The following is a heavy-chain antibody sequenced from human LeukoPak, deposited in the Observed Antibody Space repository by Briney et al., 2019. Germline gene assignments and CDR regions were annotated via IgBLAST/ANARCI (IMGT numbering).Heavy chain of an antibody. Sequence: GGSLRLSCAASGFTFSSYSMNWGRQAPGKGLEWVSSISSSSSYIYYADSVKGRFTISRDNAKNSLYLQMTSLRAEDTAVYSCARDHGSGSYWGPKFDYWGQGTLVTVSS. CDR2: ISSSSSYI. J-gene: IGHJ4*02. V-gene: IGHV3-21*01. CDR3: ARDHGSGSYWGPKFDY. D-gene: IGHD1-26*01. CDR1: GFTFSSYS.